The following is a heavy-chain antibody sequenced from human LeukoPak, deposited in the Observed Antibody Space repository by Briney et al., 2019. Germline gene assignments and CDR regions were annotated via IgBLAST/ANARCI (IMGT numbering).Heavy chain of an antibody. CDR3: ARMYSTTWDY. J-gene: IGHJ4*02. Sequence: SETLSLTCTASGGSISSSGYYWAWIRQPPGKGLEWIGSIYYGGSTYYNPSLKSRVTLSVDTSKNQFSLKLSSVTAADTAVYYCARMYSTTWDYWGQGTLVTVSS. V-gene: IGHV4-39*01. CDR2: IYYGGST. D-gene: IGHD2-2*01. CDR1: GGSISSSGYY.